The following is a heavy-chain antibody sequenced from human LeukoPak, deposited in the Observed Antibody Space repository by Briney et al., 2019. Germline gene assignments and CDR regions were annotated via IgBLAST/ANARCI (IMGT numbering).Heavy chain of an antibody. CDR3: ARDLVTATNYYYGMDV. CDR1: GFTVSSNY. D-gene: IGHD2-21*02. V-gene: IGHV3-21*01. J-gene: IGHJ6*02. Sequence: GGSLRLSCAASGFTVSSNYMSWVRQAPGKGLEWVSSISSSSSYIYYADSVKGRFTISRDNAKNSLYLQMNSLRAEDTAVYYCARDLVTATNYYYGMDVWGQGTTVTVSS. CDR2: ISSSSSYI.